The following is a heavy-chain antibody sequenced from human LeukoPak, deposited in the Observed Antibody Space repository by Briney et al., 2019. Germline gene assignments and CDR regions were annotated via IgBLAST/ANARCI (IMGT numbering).Heavy chain of an antibody. V-gene: IGHV3-23*01. J-gene: IGHJ4*02. D-gene: IGHD3-10*01. CDR1: GLTFSSYA. CDR3: AKGMVRGVPGDY. CDR2: ISGSGDTT. Sequence: GGSLRLSCAVSGLTFSSYAMTWVRQAPGKGLEWVSDISGSGDTTYCADSVKGRFTISRDNSKNTLYLQMNSLRAEDTAVYYCAKGMVRGVPGDYWGQGTLVTVSS.